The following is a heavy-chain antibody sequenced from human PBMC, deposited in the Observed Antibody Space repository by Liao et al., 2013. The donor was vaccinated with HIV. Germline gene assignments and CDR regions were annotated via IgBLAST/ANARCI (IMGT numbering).Heavy chain of an antibody. J-gene: IGHJ3*02. CDR3: ACMRQLWSAFDI. Sequence: QVQLQESGPGLVKPSETLSLTCTVSGASFSSYFWTWIRQSPGRGLEWIGNMFYSGSTRYNPSLRSRVTISEDTSKNQFSLRLSSVTAADTAVYYCACMRQLWSAFDIWGQGTLVTVSS. D-gene: IGHD2-2*01. V-gene: IGHV4-59*08. CDR1: GASFSSYF. CDR2: MFYSGST.